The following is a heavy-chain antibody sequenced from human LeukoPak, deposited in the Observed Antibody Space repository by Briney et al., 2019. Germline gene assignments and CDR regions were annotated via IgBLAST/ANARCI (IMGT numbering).Heavy chain of an antibody. J-gene: IGHJ4*02. D-gene: IGHD5-18*01. CDR3: AKPAVRAMVDYFDY. CDR1: GFTFSSYG. CDR2: IWYEGSNK. V-gene: IGHV3-33*06. Sequence: GGSLRLPCAAPGFTFSSYGMHWVRQAPGKGLQWVAVIWYEGSNKYYADSVKGRFTISRDNSKNTLYRQMNSLRAEDTAVYYCAKPAVRAMVDYFDYWGEGTLVSVSS.